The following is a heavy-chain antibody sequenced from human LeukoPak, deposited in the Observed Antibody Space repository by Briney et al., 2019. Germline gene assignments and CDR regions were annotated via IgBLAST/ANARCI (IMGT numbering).Heavy chain of an antibody. J-gene: IGHJ5*02. V-gene: IGHV3-74*01. CDR3: IRDFRSADL. CDR1: GFTVSSTY. Sequence: GGSLRLSCAASGFTVSSTYMSWVHQTPGKGLVWVSRIYVDGRTTNYADSVKGRFTISRDNAKNTVYLEMNSLSVEDTATYYCIRDFRSADLWGQGTLVTVTS. CDR2: IYVDGRTT.